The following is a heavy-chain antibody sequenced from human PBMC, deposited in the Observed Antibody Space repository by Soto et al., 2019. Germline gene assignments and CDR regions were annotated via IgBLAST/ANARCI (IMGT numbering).Heavy chain of an antibody. V-gene: IGHV4-34*01. Sequence: SETLSLTCAVYGGSFSGYYWSWIRQPPGKGLEWIGEINHSGSTNYNPSLKSRATISVDTSKNQFSLKLSSVTAADTAVYYCARVGYCSGGSCYPYYFDYWGQGTLVTVSS. CDR3: ARVGYCSGGSCYPYYFDY. CDR1: GGSFSGYY. CDR2: INHSGST. D-gene: IGHD2-15*01. J-gene: IGHJ4*02.